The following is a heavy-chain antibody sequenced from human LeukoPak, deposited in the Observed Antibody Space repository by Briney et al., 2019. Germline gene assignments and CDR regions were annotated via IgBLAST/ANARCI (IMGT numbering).Heavy chain of an antibody. Sequence: SETLSLTCTVSGASIRHYYWSWIRQPAGKGLEWIGRTVPSGTTNYNPSLKSRVTMSVDTSKNQFSLKVSSVTAADAAVYYCAKEGAAPGPDFDYWGQGTLVIVSS. CDR3: AKEGAAPGPDFDY. D-gene: IGHD6-13*01. CDR1: GASIRHYY. V-gene: IGHV4-4*07. CDR2: TVPSGTT. J-gene: IGHJ4*02.